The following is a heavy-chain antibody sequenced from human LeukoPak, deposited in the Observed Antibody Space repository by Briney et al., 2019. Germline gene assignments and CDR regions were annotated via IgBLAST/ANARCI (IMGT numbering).Heavy chain of an antibody. V-gene: IGHV4-39*07. Sequence: NPSETLSLTCTVSGGSLSSSDHYWAWIRQPPGKGLEWIGSIYFTGRTYYKTSLKSRVTISVDTSKNQFSLKLSSVTAADTAVYYCARAYYDYVWGAIYYFDYWGQGTLVTVSS. CDR3: ARAYYDYVWGAIYYFDY. D-gene: IGHD3-16*01. CDR1: GGSLSSSDHY. J-gene: IGHJ4*02. CDR2: IYFTGRT.